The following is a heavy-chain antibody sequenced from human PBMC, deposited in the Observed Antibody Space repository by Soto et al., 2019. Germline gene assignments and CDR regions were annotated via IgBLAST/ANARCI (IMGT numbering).Heavy chain of an antibody. CDR1: GGSVSSGSYY. V-gene: IGHV4-61*01. CDR2: VYYSGST. J-gene: IGHJ3*02. D-gene: IGHD6-19*01. CDR3: ARQGGIAVAGTGAFDI. Sequence: SETLSLTCTVSGGSVSSGSYYWSWIRQPPGKGLEWIGYVYYSGSTNYNPSLKSRVTISVDTSKNQFSLKLSSVAAADTAVYYCARQGGIAVAGTGAFDIWGQGTMVTVSS.